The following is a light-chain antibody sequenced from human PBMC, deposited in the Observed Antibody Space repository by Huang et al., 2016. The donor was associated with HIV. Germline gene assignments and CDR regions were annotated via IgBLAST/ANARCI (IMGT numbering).Light chain of an antibody. Sequence: DIQMTQSPSSLSASLGDRVTITCRASRDTSNSLAWYQQKPGKAPKLLLYAVSKLQSGVPSRFSGSGSGTDYTLTISSLQPEDFATYFCQQFYGNPLTFGGGTKVEIK. CDR1: RDTSNS. CDR3: QQFYGNPLT. CDR2: AVS. J-gene: IGKJ4*01. V-gene: IGKV1-NL1*01.